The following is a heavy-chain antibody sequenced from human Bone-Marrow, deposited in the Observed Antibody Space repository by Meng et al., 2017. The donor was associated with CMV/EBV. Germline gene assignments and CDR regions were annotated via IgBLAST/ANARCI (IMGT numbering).Heavy chain of an antibody. CDR2: IYYSGST. V-gene: IGHV4-59*01. D-gene: IGHD3-16*02. J-gene: IGHJ5*01. Sequence: GSLRLSCTVSGGSISSYYWGWIRQPPGKGLEWIGYIYYSGSTNYNPSLKSRVTISVDTTKNQFSLKLSSVTAADTAVYYCASSSSYTGWFDPWGQGTLVTVSS. CDR1: GGSISSYY. CDR3: ASSSSYTGWFDP.